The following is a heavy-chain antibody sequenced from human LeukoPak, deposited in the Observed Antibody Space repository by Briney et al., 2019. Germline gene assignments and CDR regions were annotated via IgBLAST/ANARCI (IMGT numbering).Heavy chain of an antibody. J-gene: IGHJ5*02. D-gene: IGHD3-22*01. V-gene: IGHV1-2*02. CDR2: INPNSGGT. Sequence: ASVKVSCKASGYTFTGYYMHWVRQAPGQGLEWMGWINPNSGGTNYAQKFQGRVTMTRDTSISTAYMEVSRLRSDDTAVYYCARGYDSSGYLTPNNWFDPWGQGTLVTVSS. CDR3: ARGYDSSGYLTPNNWFDP. CDR1: GYTFTGYY.